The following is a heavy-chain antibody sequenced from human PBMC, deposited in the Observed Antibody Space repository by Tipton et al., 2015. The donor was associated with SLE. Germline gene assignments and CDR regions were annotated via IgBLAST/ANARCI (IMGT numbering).Heavy chain of an antibody. CDR1: GDSTSVHY. Sequence: TLSLTCTVSGDSTSVHYWSWIRQSPGKGLEWIGYIYYSGNTNYNPSLKSRVRMSVDTSKNQISLKLNSVIAADTAVYYCARVVRYFDWPYAFDIWGQGTMVTVSS. J-gene: IGHJ3*02. CDR2: IYYSGNT. D-gene: IGHD3-9*01. V-gene: IGHV4-59*11. CDR3: ARVVRYFDWPYAFDI.